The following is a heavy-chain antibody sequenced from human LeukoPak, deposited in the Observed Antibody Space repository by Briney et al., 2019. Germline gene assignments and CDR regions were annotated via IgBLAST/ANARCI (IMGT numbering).Heavy chain of an antibody. CDR1: GFTFSSYG. Sequence: PGRSLRLSCAASGFTFSSYGMHWVRQAPGKGLEWVAVISYDGSNKYYADSVKGRFTISRDNSKNTPYLQMNSLRAEDTAVYYCAKEESSELLWFGELLFYPRYYYYYGMDVWGQGTTVTVSS. CDR3: AKEESSELLWFGELLFYPRYYYYYGMDV. D-gene: IGHD3-10*01. V-gene: IGHV3-30*18. J-gene: IGHJ6*02. CDR2: ISYDGSNK.